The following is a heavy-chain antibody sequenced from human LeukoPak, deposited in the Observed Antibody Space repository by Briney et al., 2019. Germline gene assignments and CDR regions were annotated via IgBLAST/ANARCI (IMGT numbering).Heavy chain of an antibody. CDR1: GGSFSGYY. Sequence: SETLSLTCAVYGGSFSGYYWSWIRQPPGKGLEWIGEINHSGSTNYNPSLKSRVTISVDTSKNQFSLKLSSVTAADTAVYYCARVVPRDRLARLPYYFDYWGQGTLVTVSS. D-gene: IGHD5-24*01. J-gene: IGHJ4*02. V-gene: IGHV4-34*01. CDR3: ARVVPRDRLARLPYYFDY. CDR2: INHSGST.